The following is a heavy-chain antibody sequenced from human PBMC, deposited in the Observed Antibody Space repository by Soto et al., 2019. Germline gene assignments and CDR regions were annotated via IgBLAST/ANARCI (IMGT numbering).Heavy chain of an antibody. CDR3: AKVEGYSSGPGGDRFYYHYGMDV. CDR1: GGTFRSYA. Sequence: WGSLRLSWAAAGGTFRSYAMSRVRKATGQGLEWVSAFSGSGGSTHYADSVTGRFTIYRDNSKNTLYLQMNSLRAEDTAVYYCAKVEGYSSGPGGDRFYYHYGMDVWGQRTTVTVSS. CDR2: FSGSGGST. D-gene: IGHD6-19*01. J-gene: IGHJ6*02. V-gene: IGHV3-23*01.